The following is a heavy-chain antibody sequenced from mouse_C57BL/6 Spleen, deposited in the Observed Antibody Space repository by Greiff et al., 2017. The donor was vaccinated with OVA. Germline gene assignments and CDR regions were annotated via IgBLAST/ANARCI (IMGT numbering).Heavy chain of an antibody. D-gene: IGHD5-1-1*01. CDR1: GYSFTSYY. CDR3: APNTPMDY. V-gene: IGHV1-66*01. CDR2: IYPGSGNT. Sequence: QVQLKESGPELVKPGASVKISCKASGYSFTSYYIHWVKQRPGQGLEWIGWIYPGSGNTKYNEKFKGKATLTADTSSSTAYMQLSSLTSEDSAVYYCAPNTPMDYWGQGTSVTVAS. J-gene: IGHJ4*01.